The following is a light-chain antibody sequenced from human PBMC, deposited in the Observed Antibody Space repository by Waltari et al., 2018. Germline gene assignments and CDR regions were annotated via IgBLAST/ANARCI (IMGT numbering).Light chain of an antibody. CDR1: QGFVHSDGNTY. CDR3: MQATSWPPYT. Sequence: DVVMTQSPLSLPVTLGQPASIACRSRQGFVHSDGNTYLHWFQQRPGQSPRRLIYKVSNRESGVPDRFSGSGSGTEFTLKISRVEAEDVGLYYCMQATSWPPYTFGQGTKLEIK. J-gene: IGKJ2*01. V-gene: IGKV2-30*02. CDR2: KVS.